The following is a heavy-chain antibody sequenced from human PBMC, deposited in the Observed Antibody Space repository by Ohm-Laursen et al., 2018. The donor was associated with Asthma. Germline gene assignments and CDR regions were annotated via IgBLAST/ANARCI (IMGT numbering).Heavy chain of an antibody. CDR2: ISFDGSKK. Sequence: SLRLSCAASGLTFNANAFHWVRQAPGKGLEWVAIISFDGSKKYYAESVKGRFTISRDNSKNTVSLQMNSLRAEDTAVYYCARGVRGVIIPKYYFDCWGQGTLVTVSS. CDR1: GLTFNANA. V-gene: IGHV3-30*03. D-gene: IGHD3-10*01. J-gene: IGHJ4*02. CDR3: ARGVRGVIIPKYYFDC.